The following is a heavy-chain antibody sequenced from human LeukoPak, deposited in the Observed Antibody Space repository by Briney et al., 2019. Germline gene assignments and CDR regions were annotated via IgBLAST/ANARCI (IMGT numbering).Heavy chain of an antibody. CDR2: IYHSGTT. CDR1: GGSISSSNW. CDR3: ARTLLGRLFDY. V-gene: IGHV4-4*02. Sequence: TSGTLSLTCAVAGGSISSSNWWNWVRQPPGKRLEWIGEIYHSGTTNYNPSLKSRVTISLDTSKNQFSLKLNSVTAADTAVYYCARTLLGRLFDYWGQGALVTVSS. J-gene: IGHJ4*02. D-gene: IGHD2-8*02.